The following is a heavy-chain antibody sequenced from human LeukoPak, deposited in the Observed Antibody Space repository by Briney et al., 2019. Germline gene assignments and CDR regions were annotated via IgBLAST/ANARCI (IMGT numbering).Heavy chain of an antibody. CDR1: GGSISSYY. CDR3: ASRAGTMVRGVIIAGWFDP. V-gene: IGHV4-59*05. Sequence: SETLSLTCTVSGGSISSYYWSWIRQPPGKGLEWIGSIYYSGSTYYNPSLKSRVTISVDTSKNQFSLKLSSVTAADTAVYYCASRAGTMVRGVIIAGWFDPWGQGTLVTVSS. CDR2: IYYSGST. D-gene: IGHD3-10*01. J-gene: IGHJ5*02.